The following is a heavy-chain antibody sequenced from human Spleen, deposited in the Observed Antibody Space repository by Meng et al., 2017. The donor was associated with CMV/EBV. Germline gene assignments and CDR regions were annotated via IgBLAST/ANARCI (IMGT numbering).Heavy chain of an antibody. V-gene: IGHV3-11*01. Sequence: VYCAASEFNFRDYYMSWIRQAPGKGLEWISYITSSGSTIYYADSVKGRFTISRDNAKNSLYLQMNSLRAEDTAVYYCARDVRWYFDFWGRGTLVTVSS. CDR1: EFNFRDYY. D-gene: IGHD2-8*01. CDR3: ARDVRWYFDF. CDR2: ITSSGSTI. J-gene: IGHJ2*01.